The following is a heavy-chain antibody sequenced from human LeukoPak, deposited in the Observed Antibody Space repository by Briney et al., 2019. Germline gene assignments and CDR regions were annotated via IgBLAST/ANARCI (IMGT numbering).Heavy chain of an antibody. CDR1: GGSLSSYY. J-gene: IGHJ4*02. CDR2: IYSSGAT. D-gene: IGHD3-22*01. Sequence: PSDTLSLTCTVSGGSLSSYYWTWIRQPPGKRLEWIGFIYSSGATNYNPSLNSQVTISQDMSSNQLTLQLSSVTAADTAIYFCARGFTTTKFDSWGQGTLVTVSS. CDR3: ARGFTTTKFDS. V-gene: IGHV4-59*07.